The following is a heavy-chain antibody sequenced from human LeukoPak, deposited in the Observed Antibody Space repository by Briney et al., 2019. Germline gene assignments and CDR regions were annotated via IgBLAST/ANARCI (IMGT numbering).Heavy chain of an antibody. CDR1: GYTFTGYY. J-gene: IGHJ2*01. V-gene: IGHV1-2*02. CDR3: ARDGPYYDFWSGYEDWYFDL. CDR2: INPNSGGT. D-gene: IGHD3-3*01. Sequence: ASVKVSCKASGYTFTGYYMHWVRQAPGQGLEWMGWINPNSGGTNYAQKFQGRVTMTRDTPISTAYMELSRLRSDDTAVYYCARDGPYYDFWSGYEDWYFDLWGRGTLVTVSS.